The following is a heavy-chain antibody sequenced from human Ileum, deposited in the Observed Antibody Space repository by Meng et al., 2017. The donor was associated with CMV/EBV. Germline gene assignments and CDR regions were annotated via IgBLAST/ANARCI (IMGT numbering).Heavy chain of an antibody. V-gene: IGHV3-11*01. D-gene: IGHD6-19*01. CDR3: AREDRLLPYYYGLDV. J-gene: IGHJ6*02. Sequence: GESLKISCAASGIRFSDYNMNWIRQAPGKGLEWISDISNTGGIVHYADSVKGRFTISRDNAKNSLFLQMNSLRAEDTAVYYCAREDRLLPYYYGLDVWGQGTTVTVSS. CDR1: GIRFSDYN. CDR2: ISNTGGIV.